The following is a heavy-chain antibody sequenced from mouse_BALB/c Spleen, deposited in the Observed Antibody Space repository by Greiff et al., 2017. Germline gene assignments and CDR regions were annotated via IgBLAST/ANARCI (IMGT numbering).Heavy chain of an antibody. D-gene: IGHD2-4*01. CDR1: GFTFSSYA. Sequence: EVMLVESGGGLVKPGGSLKLSCAASGFTFSSYAMSWVRQTPEKRLEWVATISSGGSYTYYPDSVKGRFTISRDNAKNTLYLQMSSLRSEDTAMYYCARHGMITTGSYYAMDYWGQGTSVTVSS. CDR3: ARHGMITTGSYYAMDY. J-gene: IGHJ4*01. V-gene: IGHV5-9-3*01. CDR2: ISSGGSYT.